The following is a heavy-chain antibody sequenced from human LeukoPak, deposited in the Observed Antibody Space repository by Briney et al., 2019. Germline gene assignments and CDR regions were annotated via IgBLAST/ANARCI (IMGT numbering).Heavy chain of an antibody. V-gene: IGHV3-23*01. CDR2: ISGSGGST. CDR1: GFTFSSYA. J-gene: IGHJ4*02. CDR3: ATAEDIVVVPAASDSDY. D-gene: IGHD2-2*01. Sequence: PGGSLRLSCAASGFTFSSYAMSWVRQAPGKGLEWVSAISGSGGSTYYADSVKGRFTISRDNSKNTLYLQMNSLRAEDTAVYYCATAEDIVVVPAASDSDYWGQGTLVTVSS.